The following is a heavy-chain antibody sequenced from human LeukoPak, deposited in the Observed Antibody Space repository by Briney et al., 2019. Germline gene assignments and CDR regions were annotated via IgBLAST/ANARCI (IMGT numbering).Heavy chain of an antibody. D-gene: IGHD2-2*01. CDR3: ARTQLGYCSSTSCWASDY. CDR2: ISAYNGNT. Sequence: ASVKVSCKASGYTFTSYGISWVRQAPGQGLKWMGWISAYNGNTNYAQKLHGRVTMTTDTSTSTAYMELRSLRSDDTAVYYCARTQLGYCSSTSCWASDYWGQGTLVTVSS. V-gene: IGHV1-18*01. J-gene: IGHJ4*02. CDR1: GYTFTSYG.